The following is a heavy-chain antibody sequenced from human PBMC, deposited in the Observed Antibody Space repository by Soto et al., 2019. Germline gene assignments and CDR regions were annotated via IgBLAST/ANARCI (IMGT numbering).Heavy chain of an antibody. Sequence: QVQLQESGPGLVKPSETLSLTCTVSGGSISSYYWSWIRQPPGKGLEWIGYIYYSGSTNYNPSLESRVTISVDTSKNQFSLELSSVTAADTAVYYCARGDYGDGDLTDWFDPWGQGTLVTVSS. CDR2: IYYSGST. V-gene: IGHV4-59*01. J-gene: IGHJ5*02. CDR3: ARGDYGDGDLTDWFDP. D-gene: IGHD4-17*01. CDR1: GGSISSYY.